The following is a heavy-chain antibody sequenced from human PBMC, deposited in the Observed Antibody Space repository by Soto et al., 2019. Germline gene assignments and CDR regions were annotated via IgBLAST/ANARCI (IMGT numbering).Heavy chain of an antibody. J-gene: IGHJ4*02. CDR2: ISAYNGNT. V-gene: IGHV1-18*01. D-gene: IGHD3-10*01. CDR1: GYTFTSYG. CDR3: ARDSVRITMVRGVINFDY. Sequence: ASVKVSCKASGYTFTSYGSSWVRQAPGQGLEWMGWISAYNGNTNYAQKLQGRVTMTTDTSTSTAYMELRSLRSDDTAVYYCARDSVRITMVRGVINFDYWGQGTLVTVSS.